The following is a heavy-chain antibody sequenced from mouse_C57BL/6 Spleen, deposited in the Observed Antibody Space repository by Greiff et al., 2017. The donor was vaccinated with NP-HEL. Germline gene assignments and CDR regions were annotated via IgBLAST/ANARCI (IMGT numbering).Heavy chain of an antibody. D-gene: IGHD1-1*01. CDR2: ISRGSSPN. J-gene: IGHJ1*03. V-gene: IGHV5-17*01. Sequence: EVKLMESGGGLVKPGGSLKLSCAASGFTFSDYGMHWVRQAPEKGLEWVAYISRGSSPNYYADTVKGRFTFSRDNAKNTLFLHMTSLRADDTAMYYCVTTVVGRWYYDVWGTGTTVTVSS. CDR1: GFTFSDYG. CDR3: VTTVVGRWYYDV.